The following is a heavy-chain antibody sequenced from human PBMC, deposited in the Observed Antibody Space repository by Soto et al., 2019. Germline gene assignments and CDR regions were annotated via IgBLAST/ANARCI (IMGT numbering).Heavy chain of an antibody. CDR2: INPNSGGT. V-gene: IGHV1-2*02. D-gene: IGHD2-21*02. CDR1: GYTFTGYY. J-gene: IGHJ6*02. CDR3: ASVYCGGDCSHYYYYGMDV. Sequence: AASVTVTCPESGYTFTGYYMHWVRQAPGQGLEWMGWINPNSGGTNYAQKFQGRVTMTRDTSISTAYMELSRLRSDDTAVYYCASVYCGGDCSHYYYYGMDVWGQGTTVTVSS.